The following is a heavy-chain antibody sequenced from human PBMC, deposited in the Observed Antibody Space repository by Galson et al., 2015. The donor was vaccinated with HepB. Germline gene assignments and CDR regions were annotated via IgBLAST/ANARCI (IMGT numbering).Heavy chain of an antibody. CDR3: ARRYCSAGICYFSDY. CDR1: GSSFTSHW. CDR2: INPGDSDT. Sequence: QSGAEVKKPGESLKISCKGSGSSFTSHWIGWVRQMPGKGLEWMGTINPGDSDTRYSPSFQGQVTISADKSISTAYLQWSSLKASDTAMYYCARRYCSAGICYFSDYWGQGTLVTVSS. J-gene: IGHJ4*02. V-gene: IGHV5-51*01. D-gene: IGHD2-8*02.